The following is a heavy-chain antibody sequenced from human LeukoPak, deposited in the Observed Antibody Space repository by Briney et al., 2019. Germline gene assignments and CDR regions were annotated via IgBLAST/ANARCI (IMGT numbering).Heavy chain of an antibody. V-gene: IGHV5-51*01. J-gene: IGHJ3*02. CDR3: ARSRLGYCSSTSCYAHAFDI. D-gene: IGHD2-2*01. Sequence: GESLKISCKGSGYSFTSYWIGWVRQMPGKGLEWMGIIYPGDSDTRYSPSFQGQVTISADKSISTAYLQWSSLKASDTAMYYCARSRLGYCSSTSCYAHAFDIWGQGTMVTVSS. CDR2: IYPGDSDT. CDR1: GYSFTSYW.